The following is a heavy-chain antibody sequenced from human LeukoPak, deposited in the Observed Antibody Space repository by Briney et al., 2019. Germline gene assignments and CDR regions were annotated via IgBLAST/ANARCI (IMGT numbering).Heavy chain of an antibody. D-gene: IGHD6-19*01. J-gene: IGHJ4*02. CDR2: INSDGSST. CDR1: GFTFSSYW. V-gene: IGHV3-74*01. CDR3: ARGGSSGWNDN. Sequence: PGGSLRVSCVASGFTFSSYWMHWVRQAPGKGLVWVSRINSDGSSTSYADFVKGRFAISGDNAKNTLYLQMDSLKAEDTAVYYCARGGSSGWNDNWGQGTLVTVSS.